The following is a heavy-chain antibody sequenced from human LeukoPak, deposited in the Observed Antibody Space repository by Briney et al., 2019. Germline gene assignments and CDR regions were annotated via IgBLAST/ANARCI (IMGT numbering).Heavy chain of an antibody. CDR2: ISSGSNYI. V-gene: IGHV3-21*06. J-gene: IGHJ6*02. CDR3: ARVHDSSGYSGYYYYYGMDV. CDR1: GFTFSSYS. Sequence: GGSLRLSCAASGFTFSSYSMVWVRQAPGKGLEWVSSISSGSNYIYYADSVKGRFTISRDNARTSLYLQMNSLRAEDTAVYYCARVHDSSGYSGYYYYYGMDVWGQGTTVTVSS. D-gene: IGHD3-22*01.